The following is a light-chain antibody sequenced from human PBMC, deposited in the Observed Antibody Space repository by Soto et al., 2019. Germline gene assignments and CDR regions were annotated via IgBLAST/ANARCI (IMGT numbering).Light chain of an antibody. CDR1: NIGTKS. Sequence: SYELTQPPSVSVAPGKTARITCGGNNIGTKSVHWYQEKPGQAPLLVIYYDSDRPSGIPERFSASNSGNTATLTISRVEAGDEADYFCQVWDSTSDHSGVVFGGGTKLTVL. V-gene: IGLV3-21*04. J-gene: IGLJ2*01. CDR2: YDS. CDR3: QVWDSTSDHSGVV.